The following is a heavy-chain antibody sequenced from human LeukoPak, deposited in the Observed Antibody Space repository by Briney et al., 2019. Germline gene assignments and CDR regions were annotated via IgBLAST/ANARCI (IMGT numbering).Heavy chain of an antibody. Sequence: GGSLRLSCAASGIIVSSNYMSWVRQAPGKGLEWVSVISSGGNTYYADSVKGRFTISRDNSKNTVFLQMNSLRAEDTAVYYCAREVRGYYFDYWGQGTLVTVSS. CDR1: GIIVSSNY. CDR2: ISSGGNT. CDR3: AREVRGYYFDY. D-gene: IGHD3-22*01. V-gene: IGHV3-53*01. J-gene: IGHJ4*02.